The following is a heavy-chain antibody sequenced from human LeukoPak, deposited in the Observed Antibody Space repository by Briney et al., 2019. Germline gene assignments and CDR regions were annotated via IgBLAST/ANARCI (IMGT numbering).Heavy chain of an antibody. CDR3: ARSHTQKEFCSGGRCYPTVWWFDP. D-gene: IGHD2-15*01. CDR1: GSTFSNND. Sequence: ASVRVSCKASGSTFSNNDINWVRQAPGQGLEWMAWIDPKNGNRGYAQNFQGRVTMTTDISINTAYLELNSLRSEDTAIYYCARSHTQKEFCSGGRCYPTVWWFDPWGQGTLVTVSS. CDR2: IDPKNGNR. V-gene: IGHV1-8*01. J-gene: IGHJ5*02.